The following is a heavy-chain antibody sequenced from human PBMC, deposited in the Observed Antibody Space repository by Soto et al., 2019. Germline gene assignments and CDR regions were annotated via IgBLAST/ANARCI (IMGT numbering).Heavy chain of an antibody. J-gene: IGHJ6*02. CDR1: GFTFSSYA. CDR3: AKDRNSSGWSAAFYYYYGMDV. CDR2: ISGSGGST. V-gene: IGHV3-23*01. D-gene: IGHD6-19*01. Sequence: GGSLRLSCAASGFTFSSYAMSWVRQASGKGLEWVSAISGSGGSTYYADSVKGRFTISRDNSKNTLYLQMNSLRAEDTAVYYCAKDRNSSGWSAAFYYYYGMDVWGQGTTVTVSS.